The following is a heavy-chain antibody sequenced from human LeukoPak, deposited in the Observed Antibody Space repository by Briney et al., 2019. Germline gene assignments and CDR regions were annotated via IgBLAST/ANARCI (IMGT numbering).Heavy chain of an antibody. J-gene: IGHJ4*02. Sequence: PSETLSLTCTGSGGSISSYYWGWIRQPPGKGLVWIRYMHYSGRTNYNTSLTGRVTISADTSKNQFSLKMSSGTAADTAVYYCAREGYDSSGYPGKIDYWGQGALVTVSS. D-gene: IGHD3-22*01. V-gene: IGHV4-59*01. CDR1: GGSISSYY. CDR2: MHYSGRT. CDR3: AREGYDSSGYPGKIDY.